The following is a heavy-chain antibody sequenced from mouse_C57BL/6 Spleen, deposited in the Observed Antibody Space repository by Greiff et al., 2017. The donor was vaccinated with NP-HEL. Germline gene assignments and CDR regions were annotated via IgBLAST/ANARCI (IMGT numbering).Heavy chain of an antibody. CDR1: GYSFTSYY. V-gene: IGHV1-66*01. D-gene: IGHD2-2*01. Sequence: QVQLQQSGPELVKPGASVKISCKASGYSFTSYYIHWVKQRPGQGLEWIGWIYPGSGNTKYNEKFKGKATLTADTSSSTAYMPRSSLTSEDSAVYYGARVGGYDGWNAMDYWGQGTSVTVSS. CDR3: ARVGGYDGWNAMDY. CDR2: IYPGSGNT. J-gene: IGHJ4*01.